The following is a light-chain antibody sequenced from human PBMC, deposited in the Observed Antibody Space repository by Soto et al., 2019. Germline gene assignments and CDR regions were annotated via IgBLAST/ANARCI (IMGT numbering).Light chain of an antibody. CDR3: QQCSTDPVT. V-gene: IGKV1-5*01. Sequence: DIQMTQSPSTLSASIGDRVTITCRASRSVAGRLAWYQQKPGKAPKVLIFDGSTLRAGVPSRFSGSGSGTEFSLTIGSLQPDDCATYYCQQCSTDPVTFGQGTNVEVK. CDR2: DGS. J-gene: IGKJ1*01. CDR1: RSVAGR.